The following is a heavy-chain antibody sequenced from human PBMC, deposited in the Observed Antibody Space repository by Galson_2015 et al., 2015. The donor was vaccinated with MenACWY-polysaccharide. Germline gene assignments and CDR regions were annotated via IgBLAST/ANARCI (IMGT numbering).Heavy chain of an antibody. CDR3: AKDGIAAAGTRGYYGMDV. Sequence: SLRLSCAASGFTFSSYGMHWVRQAPGKGLEWVAVISYDGSNKYYADSVKGRFTISRDNSKNTLYLQMNSLRAEDTAVYYCAKDGIAAAGTRGYYGMDVWGQGTTVTVSS. D-gene: IGHD6-13*01. CDR1: GFTFSSYG. V-gene: IGHV3-30*18. CDR2: ISYDGSNK. J-gene: IGHJ6*02.